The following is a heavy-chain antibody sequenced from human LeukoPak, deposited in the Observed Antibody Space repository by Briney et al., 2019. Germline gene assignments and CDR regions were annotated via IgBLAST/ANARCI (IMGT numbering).Heavy chain of an antibody. J-gene: IGHJ5*02. Sequence: ASVKVSCKASGYTFTGYYMHWVRQAPGQGLEWMGWINPNSGGTNYAQKFQGRVTMTRDTSISTAYMELSRLRSDDTAVYYCARDPRYCSGGSCYADWFDPWGQGTLVTVSS. D-gene: IGHD2-15*01. CDR1: GYTFTGYY. CDR2: INPNSGGT. V-gene: IGHV1-2*02. CDR3: ARDPRYCSGGSCYADWFDP.